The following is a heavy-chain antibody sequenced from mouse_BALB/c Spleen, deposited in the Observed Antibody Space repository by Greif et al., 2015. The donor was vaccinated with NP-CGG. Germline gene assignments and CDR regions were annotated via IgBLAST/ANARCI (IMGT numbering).Heavy chain of an antibody. CDR1: GFTFSNYW. D-gene: IGHD1-2*01. J-gene: IGHJ2*01. Sequence: EVQLVESGGGLVQPGGSMKLSCVASGFTFSNYWMNWVRQSPEKGLEWVAEIRLKSNNYATHYAESVKGRFTISRDDSKSSVYLQMNNLRAEDTGIYYCTTHYYGHRDYWGQGTTLTVSS. CDR3: TTHYYGHRDY. CDR2: IRLKSNNYAT. V-gene: IGHV6-6*02.